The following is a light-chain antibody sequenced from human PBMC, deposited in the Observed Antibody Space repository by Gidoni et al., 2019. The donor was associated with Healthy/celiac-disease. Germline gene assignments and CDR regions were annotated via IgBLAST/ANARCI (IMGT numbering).Light chain of an antibody. CDR2: DVS. CDR3: CSYAGSYIGV. CDR1: SSDVGGYNS. Sequence: QSALTQPRSVSGSPGQSVTISRTGTSSDVGGYNSVSWYQQPPGKAPKLTIYDVSKRPSGVPDRFSGSKSGNTASLTISGLQAEDEADYYCCSYAGSYIGVFGGGTKLTVL. J-gene: IGLJ2*01. V-gene: IGLV2-11*01.